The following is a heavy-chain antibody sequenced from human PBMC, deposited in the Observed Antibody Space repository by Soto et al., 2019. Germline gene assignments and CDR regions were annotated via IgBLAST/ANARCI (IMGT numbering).Heavy chain of an antibody. CDR2: ISASGGST. J-gene: IGHJ4*02. D-gene: IGHD3-16*01. CDR1: GFTFNNYA. V-gene: IGHV3-23*01. Sequence: EVQLLDSGGGLVQPGGSLRLSCAASGFTFNNYAMSWVRQAPGKGLEWVSSISASGGSTNYADSVKGRFIISRDNSENTVYLQMNSLRAEDTAVYYCVKTRLAGGFDYWGQGSLVTVSS. CDR3: VKTRLAGGFDY.